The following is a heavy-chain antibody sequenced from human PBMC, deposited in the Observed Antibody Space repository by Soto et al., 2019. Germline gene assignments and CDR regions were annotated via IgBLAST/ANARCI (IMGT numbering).Heavy chain of an antibody. V-gene: IGHV3-21*01. CDR2: ISSSSYI. J-gene: IGHJ3*02. CDR3: ARHRIQLWQIDAFDI. Sequence: GGSLRLSCAASGFTFSSYSMNWVRQAPGKGLEWVSSISSSSYIYYADSVKGRFTISRDNAKNSLYLQMNSLRAEDTAVYYCARHRIQLWQIDAFDIWGQGTMVTVSS. D-gene: IGHD5-18*01. CDR1: GFTFSSYS.